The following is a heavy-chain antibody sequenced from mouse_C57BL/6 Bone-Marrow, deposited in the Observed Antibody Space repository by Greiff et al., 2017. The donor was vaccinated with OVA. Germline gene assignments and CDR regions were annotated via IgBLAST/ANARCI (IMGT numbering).Heavy chain of an antibody. J-gene: IGHJ3*01. CDR2: IDPEDGET. V-gene: IGHV14-2*01. Sequence: VQLKQSGAELVKPGASVKLSCTASGFNIKDYYMHWVKQRTEQGLEWIGRIDPEDGETKYAPKFQGKATITADTSSNTAYLQLSSLTSEDTAVYYCARPYYGNFSWFAYWGQGTLVTVSA. CDR3: ARPYYGNFSWFAY. CDR1: GFNIKDYY. D-gene: IGHD2-1*01.